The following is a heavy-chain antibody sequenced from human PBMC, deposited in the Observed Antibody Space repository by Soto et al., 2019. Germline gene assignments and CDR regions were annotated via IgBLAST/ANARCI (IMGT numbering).Heavy chain of an antibody. CDR1: GGTINTGGYY. Sequence: SETLSLTCTVSGGTINTGGYYWSWNRQHPGKRLEGIGYIYYSGSNYYNPSLERLVTITEDSTKTKYSQKQSSVTAEATDVYYCAIDNSGGSWPTYYYYGMDVWGQGTTVTVSS. CDR3: AIDNSGGSWPTYYYYGMDV. V-gene: IGHV4-31*01. D-gene: IGHD2-15*01. J-gene: IGHJ6*02. CDR2: IYYSGSN.